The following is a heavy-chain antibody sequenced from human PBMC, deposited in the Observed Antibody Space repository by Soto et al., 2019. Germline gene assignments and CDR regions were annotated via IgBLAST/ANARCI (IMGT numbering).Heavy chain of an antibody. CDR1: CYTFISYG. D-gene: IGHD4-17*01. CDR2: ISPNSGNT. Sequence: PGXSVKGSCKSSCYTFISYGIAWVRQAPGQVLECMAWISPNSGNTNYAQKFQGRVTVTTETPTNTAYMELRSLRSDDTAVYYCARRPPFSHGNFVTYFFDSWGQGTLVTVSS. V-gene: IGHV1-18*01. J-gene: IGHJ4*02. CDR3: ARRPPFSHGNFVTYFFDS.